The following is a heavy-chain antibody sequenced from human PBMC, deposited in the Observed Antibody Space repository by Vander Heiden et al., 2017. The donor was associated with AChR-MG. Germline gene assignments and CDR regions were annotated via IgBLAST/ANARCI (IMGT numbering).Heavy chain of an antibody. J-gene: IGHJ4*02. V-gene: IGHV2-5*02. Sequence: QITLKESGPTLVKPTQTLTLTCTFSGFSLSTSGVGVGWIRQPPGKALEWLALIYWDDDKRYSPSLKSRLTITKDTSKNQVVLTMTNMDPVDTATYYCAHRRSPRDSGYDRYFDYWGQGTLVTVSS. D-gene: IGHD5-12*01. CDR2: IYWDDDK. CDR3: AHRRSPRDSGYDRYFDY. CDR1: GFSLSTSGVG.